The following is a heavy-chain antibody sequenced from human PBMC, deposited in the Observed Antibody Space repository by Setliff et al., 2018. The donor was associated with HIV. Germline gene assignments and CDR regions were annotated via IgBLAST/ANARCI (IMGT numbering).Heavy chain of an antibody. CDR3: ARSVLIVGTTQTLKWFDP. CDR1: GGSIKYDY. CDR2: IHDSGSA. J-gene: IGHJ5*02. V-gene: IGHV4-59*01. D-gene: IGHD1-26*01. Sequence: SETLSLTCSVSGGSIKYDYWSWIRQSPGKGLEWIAWIHDSGSANYNPSLKSRVTISLDKSKNQFALNLTSVTAADSAVYYCARSVLIVGTTQTLKWFDPWGQGTLVTVSS.